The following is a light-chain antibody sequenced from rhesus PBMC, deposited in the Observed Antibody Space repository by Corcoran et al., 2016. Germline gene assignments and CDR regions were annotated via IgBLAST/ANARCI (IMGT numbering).Light chain of an antibody. Sequence: DIQMTQSPSSLSASVGDTVTITCRASQDISSWLAWYQQKPGKAPKLLNYKASSLRSGVPSRFSGSGSGTDFTLTLRRLPSEDFATYFCQQYGSRPWTFGQGTKVEI. CDR3: QQYGSRPWT. CDR1: QDISSW. V-gene: IGKV1-22*01. CDR2: KAS. J-gene: IGKJ1*01.